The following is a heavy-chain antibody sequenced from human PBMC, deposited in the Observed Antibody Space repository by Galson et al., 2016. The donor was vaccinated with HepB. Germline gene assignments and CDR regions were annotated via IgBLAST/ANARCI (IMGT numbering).Heavy chain of an antibody. CDR3: TRETRWYCEL. V-gene: IGHV3-33*08. CDR2: IWYDGSRK. CDR1: GFTFSSYG. J-gene: IGHJ2*01. Sequence: SLRLSCAASGFTFSSYGMHWVRQAPGKGLEWVAIIWYDGSRKEYADFVKGRFTISRDDSKNTLYLQMNNLGAEDTAVYYCTRETRWYCELWGRGTLLTVAS.